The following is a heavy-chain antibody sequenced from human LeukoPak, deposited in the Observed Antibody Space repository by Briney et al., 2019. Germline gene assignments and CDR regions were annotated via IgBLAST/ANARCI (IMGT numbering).Heavy chain of an antibody. CDR2: IKQDGSEK. CDR3: ARVEQLVRYYYYYYYMDV. J-gene: IGHJ6*03. Sequence: GGSLRLSCAASGFPFSTYSVTWVRQAPGKGLEWVANIKQDGSEKYYVDSVKGRFTISRDNAKNSLYLQMNSLRAEDTAVYYCARVEQLVRYYYYYYYMDVWGKGTTVTVSS. V-gene: IGHV3-7*01. D-gene: IGHD6-13*01. CDR1: GFPFSTYS.